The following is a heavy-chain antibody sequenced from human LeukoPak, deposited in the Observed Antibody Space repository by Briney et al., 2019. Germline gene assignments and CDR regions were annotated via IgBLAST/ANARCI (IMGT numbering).Heavy chain of an antibody. Sequence: RASETLSLTCTVSGGSISRYYWSWIRQPPGKGLEWIGYIYYSGSTNYKPSLKSRVTISVDTSKNQFSLKLNSVTAADTAVYYCARGKHDGSGLYPDAFDIWGQGTRVTVSS. J-gene: IGHJ3*02. CDR2: IYYSGST. D-gene: IGHD3-22*01. V-gene: IGHV4-59*01. CDR3: ARGKHDGSGLYPDAFDI. CDR1: GGSISRYY.